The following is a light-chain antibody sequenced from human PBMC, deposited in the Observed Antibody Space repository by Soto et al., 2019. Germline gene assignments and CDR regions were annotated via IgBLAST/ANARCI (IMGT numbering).Light chain of an antibody. CDR2: DAS. CDR1: QSVSSY. J-gene: IGKJ5*01. CDR3: QHRSNRID. Sequence: EIVLTQSPATLSLSPGERATLSCRASQSVSSYLAWYQQKPGQAPRLLIYDASNRATCIPARFRGSGSGTDFTPSISSLVSEDFAVYYGQHRSNRIDFGQGTRLEI. V-gene: IGKV3-11*01.